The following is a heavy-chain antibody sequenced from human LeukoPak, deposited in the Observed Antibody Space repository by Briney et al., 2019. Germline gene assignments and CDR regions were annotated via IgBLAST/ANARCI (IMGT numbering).Heavy chain of an antibody. CDR3: AHSSSGPEGDLFDP. Sequence: SGPTLVKPTQTLTLNCTFSGFSLSTSGVGVGWIRQPPGKALEWLALLYWDDDKRYSPSLNRRLTLTKDPPKNQVVLKMTHMDAVDTATYYCAHSSSGPEGDLFDPWGQGTLVSVSS. D-gene: IGHD6-19*01. CDR2: LYWDDDK. CDR1: GFSLSTSGVG. J-gene: IGHJ5*02. V-gene: IGHV2-5*02.